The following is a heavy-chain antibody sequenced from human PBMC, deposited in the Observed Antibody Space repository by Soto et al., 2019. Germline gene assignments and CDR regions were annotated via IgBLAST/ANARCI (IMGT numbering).Heavy chain of an antibody. CDR1: GGTFSSYA. J-gene: IGHJ4*02. D-gene: IGHD1-26*01. CDR3: AREGRSSAKGHFDY. V-gene: IGHV1-69*06. Sequence: ASVKVSCKASGGTFSSYAISWVRQAPGQGLEWMGGIIPIFGTANYAQKFQGRVTITADKSTSTAYMELSSLRSEDTAVYYCAREGRSSAKGHFDYWGQGTLVTVSS. CDR2: IIPIFGTA.